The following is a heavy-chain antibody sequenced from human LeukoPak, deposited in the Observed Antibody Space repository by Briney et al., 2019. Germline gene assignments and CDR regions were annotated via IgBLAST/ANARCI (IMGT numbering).Heavy chain of an antibody. CDR1: GFTFSSYT. CDR2: ISSRSSYI. CDR3: ASIVYSGYDSNDY. J-gene: IGHJ4*02. Sequence: GGSLRLSCAASGFTFSSYTMNWVRQAPGKGLEWVSSISSRSSYIYYADSVKGRFTTSRDNAKNSLYLQMNSLRAEDTAVYYCASIVYSGYDSNDYWGQGTLVTVSS. V-gene: IGHV3-21*01. D-gene: IGHD5-12*01.